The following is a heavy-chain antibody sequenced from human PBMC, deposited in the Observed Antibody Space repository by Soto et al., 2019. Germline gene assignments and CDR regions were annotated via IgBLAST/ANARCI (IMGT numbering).Heavy chain of an antibody. J-gene: IGHJ4*02. Sequence: PWGSLRLSCAASGFTFSSYSMNCVRQAPWKGLEWVSSISSSSSYIYYADSVKGRFTISRDNAKNSLYLQMNSLRAEDTAVYYCARAPMNVLRYFDWSLGYWGQGTLVTVSS. D-gene: IGHD3-9*01. V-gene: IGHV3-21*01. CDR2: ISSSSSYI. CDR1: GFTFSSYS. CDR3: ARAPMNVLRYFDWSLGY.